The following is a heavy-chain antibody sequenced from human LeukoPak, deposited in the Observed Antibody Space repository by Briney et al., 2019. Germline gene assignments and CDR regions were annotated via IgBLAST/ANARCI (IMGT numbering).Heavy chain of an antibody. CDR3: ARYPVHYFDY. V-gene: IGHV3-30*01. J-gene: IGHJ4*01. CDR2: ISYDGSNK. D-gene: IGHD4-17*01. Sequence: PGGSLRLSWAASGFTFGSYAMHWVRQAPGKGLERVAVISYDGSNKYYADSVKGRFTISRDNSKNTLYLQMNSLRAEDTAVYYCARYPVHYFDYWGHLTLVTVSS. CDR1: GFTFGSYA.